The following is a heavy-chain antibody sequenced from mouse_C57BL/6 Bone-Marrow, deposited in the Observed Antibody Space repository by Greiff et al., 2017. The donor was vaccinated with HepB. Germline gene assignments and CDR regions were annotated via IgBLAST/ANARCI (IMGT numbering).Heavy chain of an antibody. J-gene: IGHJ2*01. CDR2: IRLKSDNYAT. CDR1: GFTFSNYW. Sequence: EVKVEESGGGLVQPGGSMKLSCVASGFTFSNYWMNWVRQSPEKGLEWVAQIRLKSDNYATHYAESVKGRFTISRDDSKSSVYLQMNNLRAEDTGLYYCTGRGVVARIDYWGQGTTLTVSS. V-gene: IGHV6-3*01. D-gene: IGHD1-1*01. CDR3: TGRGVVARIDY.